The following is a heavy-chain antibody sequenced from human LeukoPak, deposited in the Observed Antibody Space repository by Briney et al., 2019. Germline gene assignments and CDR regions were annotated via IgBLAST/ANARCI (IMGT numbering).Heavy chain of an antibody. CDR2: INSDGSST. J-gene: IGHJ4*02. CDR1: GFTFSSYW. D-gene: IGHD5-18*01. V-gene: IGHV3-74*01. CDR3: ARARYSYGHGGFDY. Sequence: GGSLRLSCAASGFTFSSYWMPWVRQAPGKGLVWVSRINSDGSSTSYADSVKGRFTISRDNAKNTLYLQMNSLRAEDTAVYYCARARYSYGHGGFDYWGQGTLVTVSS.